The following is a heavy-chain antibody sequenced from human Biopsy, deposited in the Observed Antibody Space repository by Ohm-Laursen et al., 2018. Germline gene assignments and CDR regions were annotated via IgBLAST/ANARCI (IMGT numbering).Heavy chain of an antibody. Sequence: GSSVKVSCKASGVTFDTYAFGWVRQAPGQGLEWMGGRIPYFNTIWYAQNFQDRVVITAERSARTTDMQLSGLRPDDTAVYYCVGGQRGPPIGVTVPGDAFDLWGPGTMVTVSP. V-gene: IGHV1-69*01. D-gene: IGHD2/OR15-2a*01. J-gene: IGHJ3*01. CDR3: VGGQRGPPIGVTVPGDAFDL. CDR1: GVTFDTYA. CDR2: RIPYFNTI.